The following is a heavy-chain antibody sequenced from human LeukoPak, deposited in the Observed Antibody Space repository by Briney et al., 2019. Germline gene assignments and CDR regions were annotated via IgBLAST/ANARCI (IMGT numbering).Heavy chain of an antibody. CDR1: GYTLTELS. CDR2: FDPEDGET. Sequence: ASVKVSCKVSGYTLTELSMHWVRQAPGKGLEWMGGFDPEDGETIYAQKFQGRVTMTEDKSTTTAYMELSSLRSEDTAVYYCARDTSLGMPQWFDPWGQGALVTVSS. V-gene: IGHV1-24*01. J-gene: IGHJ5*02. D-gene: IGHD2-2*01. CDR3: ARDTSLGMPQWFDP.